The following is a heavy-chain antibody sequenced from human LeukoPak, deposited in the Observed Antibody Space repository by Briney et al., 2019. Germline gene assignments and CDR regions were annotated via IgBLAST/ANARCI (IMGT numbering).Heavy chain of an antibody. D-gene: IGHD5-18*01. CDR3: ARDAGYGYDRFDY. CDR2: ISGSGGNT. V-gene: IGHV3-23*01. CDR1: GFTFSSFA. J-gene: IGHJ4*02. Sequence: GGSLRLSCGASGFTFSSFAMNWVRQAPGKGLEWVSGISGSGGNTRYRDSVKGRFTIYRDNSKNSLYLQMNSLRAEDTAVYYCARDAGYGYDRFDYWGQGTQVTVSS.